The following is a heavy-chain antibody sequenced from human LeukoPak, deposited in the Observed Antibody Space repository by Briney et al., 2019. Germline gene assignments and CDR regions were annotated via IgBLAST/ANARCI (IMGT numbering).Heavy chain of an antibody. V-gene: IGHV3-48*03. Sequence: GGSLRLSCAASGFTFSSYEMNWVRQAPGKGLEWVSYISSSGSTIYYADSVKGRFTISRDNAKNSLYLQMNSLRAEDAAVYYCARELRTDAFDIWGQGTMVTVSS. J-gene: IGHJ3*02. CDR2: ISSSGSTI. D-gene: IGHD3-10*01. CDR1: GFTFSSYE. CDR3: ARELRTDAFDI.